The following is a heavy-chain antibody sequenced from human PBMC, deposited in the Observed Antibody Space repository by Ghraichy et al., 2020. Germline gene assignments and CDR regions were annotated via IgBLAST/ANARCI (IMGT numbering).Heavy chain of an antibody. CDR1: GGSISSSSYY. V-gene: IGHV4-39*01. D-gene: IGHD5-18*01. Sequence: SETLSLTCTVSGGSISSSSYYWGWIRQPPGKGLEWIGSISYSGSTYYNVSLKSRVTISVDTSKNQFSLKLNSVTAADTAVYYCARLDTDMVPQHYWGQGTLVTVSS. J-gene: IGHJ4*02. CDR2: ISYSGST. CDR3: ARLDTDMVPQHY.